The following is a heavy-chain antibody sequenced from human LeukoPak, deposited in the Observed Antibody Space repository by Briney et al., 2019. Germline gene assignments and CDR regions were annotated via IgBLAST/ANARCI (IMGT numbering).Heavy chain of an antibody. D-gene: IGHD6-19*01. CDR2: INHSGST. Sequence: SETLSLTCAVYGGSFSGYYWSWIRQPPGKGLEWIGEINHSGSTNYNPSLKSRVTTSVDTSKNQFSLKLSSVTAADTAVYYCARDRTTYSSGWYLRLDYWGQGTLVTVSS. V-gene: IGHV4-34*01. J-gene: IGHJ4*02. CDR1: GGSFSGYY. CDR3: ARDRTTYSSGWYLRLDY.